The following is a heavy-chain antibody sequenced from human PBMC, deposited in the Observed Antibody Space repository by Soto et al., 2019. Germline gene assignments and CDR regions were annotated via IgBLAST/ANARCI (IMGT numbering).Heavy chain of an antibody. Sequence: EASVKVSCKVSGYTLTELSMHWVRQAPGKGLEWMGGFDPEDGETIYAQKFQGRVTITRDTSASTAYMELSSLRSEDTAVYYCAGESGDSSGVDSDAFDIWGQGTMVTVSS. CDR2: FDPEDGET. V-gene: IGHV1-24*01. J-gene: IGHJ3*02. CDR1: GYTLTELS. D-gene: IGHD3-22*01. CDR3: AGESGDSSGVDSDAFDI.